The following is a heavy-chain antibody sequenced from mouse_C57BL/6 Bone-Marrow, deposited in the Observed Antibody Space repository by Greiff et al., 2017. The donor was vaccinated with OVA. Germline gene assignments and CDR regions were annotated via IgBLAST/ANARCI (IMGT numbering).Heavy chain of an antibody. CDR3: ASPLDYPGRYFDV. Sequence: VQLQQPGAELVRPGSSVKLSCKASGYTFTSYWMDWVKQRPGQGLEWIGNIYPSDSETHYNQKFKDKATLTVDKSSSPAYMQLSSLTSEDSAVYYCASPLDYPGRYFDVWGTGTTVTVSS. CDR1: GYTFTSYW. V-gene: IGHV1-61*01. CDR2: IYPSDSET. D-gene: IGHD2-13*01. J-gene: IGHJ1*03.